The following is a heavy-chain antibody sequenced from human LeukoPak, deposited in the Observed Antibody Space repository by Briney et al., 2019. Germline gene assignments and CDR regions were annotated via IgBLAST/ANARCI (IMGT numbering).Heavy chain of an antibody. CDR1: GFTFSSYG. CDR2: IRYDGSNK. V-gene: IGHV3-30*02. CDR3: ARDHSFYYGSGSYSPGY. Sequence: GGSLRLSCAASGFTFSSYGMHWVRQAPGKGLEWVAFIRYDGSNKYYADSVKGRFTISRDNSKNTLYLQMNSLRAEDTAVYYCARDHSFYYGSGSYSPGYWGQGTLVTVSS. D-gene: IGHD3-10*01. J-gene: IGHJ4*02.